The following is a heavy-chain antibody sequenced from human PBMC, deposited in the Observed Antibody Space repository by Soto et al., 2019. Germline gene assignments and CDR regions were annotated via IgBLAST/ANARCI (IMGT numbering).Heavy chain of an antibody. CDR3: ARVNYTLNVPESLDS. CDR2: MNPNSDNT. CDR1: GYTFTSYD. Sequence: QVQLVQSGAEVRKPGASVKVSCKASGYTFTSYDINWLRQTTGEGLVWMGWMNPNSDNTIYAPKFQGRVTMTRNTSTNTAYMELRSLTSDDTAVYYCARVNYTLNVPESLDSWGQGTLVTVSS. J-gene: IGHJ4*02. V-gene: IGHV1-8*01. D-gene: IGHD2-2*02.